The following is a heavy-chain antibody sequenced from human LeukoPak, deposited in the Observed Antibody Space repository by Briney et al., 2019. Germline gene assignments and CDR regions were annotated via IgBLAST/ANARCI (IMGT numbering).Heavy chain of an antibody. J-gene: IGHJ5*02. V-gene: IGHV1-69*13. D-gene: IGHD1-1*01. Sequence: ASVKVSCKASGGTFSSYAISWVRQAPGQGLEWMGGIIPIFGTANYAQKFQGRVTITADESTSTAYMELSSLRSEDTAVYYCARAEGTTGTTREFDPWGQGTLVTVSS. CDR1: GGTFSSYA. CDR2: IIPIFGTA. CDR3: ARAEGTTGTTREFDP.